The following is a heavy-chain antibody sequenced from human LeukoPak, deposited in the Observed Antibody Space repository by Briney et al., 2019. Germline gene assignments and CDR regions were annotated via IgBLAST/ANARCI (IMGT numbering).Heavy chain of an antibody. Sequence: ASVKVSCKGSGYTFTRLRIRWVRQAPGQGLEWIGWISGHNDDTKYAQKFQGRVIMTTDTSTSTASMELRSLRSDDTAVYYCPKAGSSGCLDYWAREPRSPSPQ. D-gene: IGHD6-19*01. CDR1: GYTFTRLR. CDR3: PKAGSSGCLDY. CDR2: ISGHNDDT. J-gene: IGHJ4*02. V-gene: IGHV1-18*01.